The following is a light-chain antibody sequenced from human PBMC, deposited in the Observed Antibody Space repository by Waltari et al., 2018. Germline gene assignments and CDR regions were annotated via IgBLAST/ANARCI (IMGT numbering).Light chain of an antibody. Sequence: DLVMTQSPDSLTVSLGERATINCKSSQSLLYSDYNRNYLAWYQQKQGQPPKLLSSWGSVRESGVPDRFSGSGSGTDVTLTISSLQAEDVAVYYCHQYYTPPSATFGQGTKVEI. CDR2: WGS. V-gene: IGKV4-1*01. CDR1: QSLLYSDYNRNY. CDR3: HQYYTPPSAT. J-gene: IGKJ1*01.